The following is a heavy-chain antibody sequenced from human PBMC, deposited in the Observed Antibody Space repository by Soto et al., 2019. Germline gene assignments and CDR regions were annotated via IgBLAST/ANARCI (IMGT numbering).Heavy chain of an antibody. J-gene: IGHJ4*02. CDR1: GYTFTSYA. V-gene: IGHV1-3*01. CDR2: INAGNGNT. D-gene: IGHD3-22*01. Sequence: ASVKVSCKASGYTFTSYAMHWVRQAPGQRLEWMGWINAGNGNTKYSQKFQGRVTITRDTSASTAYMELSSLRSEDTAVYYCARSTLRYYSDTSGYHFDHWGQGTLVTVSS. CDR3: ARSTLRYYSDTSGYHFDH.